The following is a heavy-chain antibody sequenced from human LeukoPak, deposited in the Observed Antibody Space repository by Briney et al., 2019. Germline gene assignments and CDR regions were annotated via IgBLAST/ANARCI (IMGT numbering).Heavy chain of an antibody. CDR3: AREGGGQGHGWHYDL. J-gene: IGHJ2*01. Sequence: SETLSLTCTDSGGSIISYFWAWIRQPAGEGLEWIGRIYTSGSTDYNPSLKSRVTMSVDTSKNQFSLKLPSVTGADTAVYYCAREGGGQGHGWHYDLWGRGTLVTVSS. D-gene: IGHD2-15*01. V-gene: IGHV4-4*07. CDR1: GGSIISYF. CDR2: IYTSGST.